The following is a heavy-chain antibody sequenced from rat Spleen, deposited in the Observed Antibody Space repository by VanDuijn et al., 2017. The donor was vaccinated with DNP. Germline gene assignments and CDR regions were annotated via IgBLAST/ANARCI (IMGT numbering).Heavy chain of an antibody. D-gene: IGHD1-4*01. CDR3: ARRRLPYWYFDF. CDR1: GYTFTTYY. V-gene: IGHV1-43*01. CDR2: INTGSGGT. J-gene: IGHJ1*01. Sequence: QIQLRQSGAEPAKPGSSVKISCKASGYTFTTYYISWIKQTTGQGLDYIGYINTGSGGTNYNEKFRGKATLTVDTSSSTAFLQLSSLTPVDSAVYYCARRRLPYWYFDFWGPGTMVTVSS.